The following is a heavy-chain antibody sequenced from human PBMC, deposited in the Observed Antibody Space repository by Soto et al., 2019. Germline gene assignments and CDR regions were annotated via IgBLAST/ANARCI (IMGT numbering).Heavy chain of an antibody. J-gene: IGHJ4*02. CDR1: GFSFSDYF. V-gene: IGHV3-11*01. Sequence: QVKLVESGGDLVKPGGSLRLSCAASGFSFSDYFMAWVRQAPGKGLEWISLISSSGAATYYTEAVKGRFTISRDNAKDSLYLQLNSLRAEDTAVYYCARRGVTGYYRTFDYWGQGAKVTVSS. CDR2: ISSSGAAT. D-gene: IGHD3-9*01. CDR3: ARRGVTGYYRTFDY.